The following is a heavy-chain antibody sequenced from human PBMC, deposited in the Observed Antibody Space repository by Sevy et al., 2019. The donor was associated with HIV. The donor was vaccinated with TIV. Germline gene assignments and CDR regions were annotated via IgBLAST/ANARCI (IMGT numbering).Heavy chain of an antibody. D-gene: IGHD6-19*01. CDR1: GYTFTSYG. CDR3: ARDRGEQWLVYFDY. J-gene: IGHJ4*02. CDR2: ISAYNGNT. V-gene: IGHV1-18*01. Sequence: ASVKVSCKASGYTFTSYGISWVRQAPGQGLEWMGWISAYNGNTNYAQKLQGRVTMTTDTSTGTAYMELRSLRSDDTAVYYCARDRGEQWLVYFDYWGQGTLVTVSS.